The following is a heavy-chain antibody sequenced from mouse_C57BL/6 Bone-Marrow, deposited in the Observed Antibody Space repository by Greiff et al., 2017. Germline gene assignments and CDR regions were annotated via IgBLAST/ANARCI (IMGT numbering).Heavy chain of an antibody. CDR2: ISRGGDYI. CDR3: TKETESYYYAMDY. V-gene: IGHV5-9-1*02. Sequence: EVQLVQSGAGLVKPGGSLKLSCAASGFTFSSYAMSWVRQTPEKRLEWVAYISRGGDYIYYADTVKGRFTISRDNARNTLYLQMSSLKSEDTAMYYCTKETESYYYAMDYWGQGTSVTVSS. CDR1: GFTFSSYA. J-gene: IGHJ4*01. D-gene: IGHD4-1*01.